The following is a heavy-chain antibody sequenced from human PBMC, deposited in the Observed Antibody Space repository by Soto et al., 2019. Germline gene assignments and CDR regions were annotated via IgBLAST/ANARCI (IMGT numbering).Heavy chain of an antibody. J-gene: IGHJ3*02. D-gene: IGHD1-26*01. CDR1: GGSISSGNC. CDR2: IYHSGST. Sequence: SETLYLTCAVSGGSISSGNCWSWVRQPPGKGLEWIGEIYHSGSTNYNPSLKSRVTISVDKSKNQFSLKLSSVTAADTAVYYCAKKGSWDLLRAFDIWGQGTMVT. CDR3: AKKGSWDLLRAFDI. V-gene: IGHV4-4*02.